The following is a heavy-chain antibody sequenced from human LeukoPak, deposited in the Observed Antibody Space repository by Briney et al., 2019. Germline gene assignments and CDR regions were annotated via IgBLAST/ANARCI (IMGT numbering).Heavy chain of an antibody. CDR1: GFTFSSYA. Sequence: GGSLRLSCAASGFTFSSYAMSWVRQAPGKGLEWVSVIYSGGSTYYADSVKGRFTISRDNSENTLYLQMNSLRAEDTAVYYCARAPGPIDYWGQGTLVTVSS. J-gene: IGHJ4*02. V-gene: IGHV3-66*02. CDR3: ARAPGPIDY. CDR2: IYSGGST.